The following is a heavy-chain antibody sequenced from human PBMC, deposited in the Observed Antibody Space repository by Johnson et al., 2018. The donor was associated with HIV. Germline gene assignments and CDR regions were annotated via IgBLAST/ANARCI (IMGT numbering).Heavy chain of an antibody. V-gene: IGHV3-30*04. CDR2: ISYDETYK. J-gene: IGHJ3*02. D-gene: IGHD3-10*01. Sequence: QVQLVESGGGVVQSGRSLRLSCAASGFTFSSYAMHWVRQAPGKGLEWVAIISYDETYKDYADSVKGRFTISRDNSKNTLYLQMHSLRIEDTAVYYCARSPPSYGSGRYLGLDAFDIWGKGTMVTVSS. CDR1: GFTFSSYA. CDR3: ARSPPSYGSGRYLGLDAFDI.